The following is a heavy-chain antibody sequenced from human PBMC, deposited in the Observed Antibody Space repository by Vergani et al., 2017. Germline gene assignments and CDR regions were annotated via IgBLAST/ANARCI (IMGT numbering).Heavy chain of an antibody. CDR3: ANSVIAGNVGVAYFGMDV. CDR1: GFTLNTYG. V-gene: IGHV3-30*02. J-gene: IGHJ6*02. CDR2: IRYDGTKR. Sequence: VQLVESGGGLVKPGGSLRLSCTLSGFTLNTYGMHWVRQAPGKGLEWVAFIRYDGTKRFYGDSVKGRFTISRDNSQTTVFLQMNSLRADDSAVYYCANSVIAGNVGVAYFGMDVWGRGTTVTVSS. D-gene: IGHD2/OR15-2a*01.